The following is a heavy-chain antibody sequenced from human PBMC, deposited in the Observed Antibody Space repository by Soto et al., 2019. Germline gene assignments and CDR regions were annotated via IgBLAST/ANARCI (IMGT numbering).Heavy chain of an antibody. V-gene: IGHV1-69*13. CDR1: GGTFSSYA. CDR3: ARDRMGDGYKIIDY. Sequence: SVKVSCKASGGTFSSYAISWVRQAPGQGPEWMGGIIPIFGTANYAQKFQGRVTITADESTSTAYMELSSLRSEDTAVYYCARDRMGDGYKIIDYWGQGTLVTVSS. CDR2: IIPIFGTA. J-gene: IGHJ4*02. D-gene: IGHD5-12*01.